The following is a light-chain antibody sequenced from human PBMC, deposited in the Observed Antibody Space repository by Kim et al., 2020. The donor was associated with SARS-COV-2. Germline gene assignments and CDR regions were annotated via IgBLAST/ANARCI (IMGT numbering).Light chain of an antibody. CDR3: QQCYSPPLT. CDR2: WAS. Sequence: ATINCKSSQSVLFTPNNKNYLTWYQQKPGQPPKLLIYWASTREFGVPDRFSGGGSGTNFTLTISSLLAEDVAVYYCQQCYSPPLTFGGGTKVDIK. V-gene: IGKV4-1*01. CDR1: QSVLFTPNNKNY. J-gene: IGKJ4*01.